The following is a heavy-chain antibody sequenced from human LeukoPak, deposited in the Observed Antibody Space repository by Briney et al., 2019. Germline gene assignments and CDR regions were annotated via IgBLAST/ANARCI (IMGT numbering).Heavy chain of an antibody. Sequence: SETLSLTCTVSGGSISSSYWSWIRQPAGKGLEWIGRIYTSGSTNYNPSLKSRVTMSVDTSKNQFSLKLSSVTAADTAVYYCARDYYDSSGYYSYYYYYMDVWGKGSTVTVSS. CDR2: IYTSGST. D-gene: IGHD3-22*01. J-gene: IGHJ6*03. V-gene: IGHV4-4*07. CDR3: ARDYYDSSGYYSYYYYYMDV. CDR1: GGSISSSY.